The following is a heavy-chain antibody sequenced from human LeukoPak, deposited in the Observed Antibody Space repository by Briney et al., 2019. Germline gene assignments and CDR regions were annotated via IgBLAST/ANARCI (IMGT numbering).Heavy chain of an antibody. D-gene: IGHD5-12*01. CDR3: AREDSGYGSPFNDY. V-gene: IGHV1-69*13. CDR1: GGTFSSYA. J-gene: IGHJ4*02. CDR2: IIPIFGTA. Sequence: SVKVSCKASGGTFSSYAISWVRQATGQGLEWMGGIIPIFGTANYAQKFQGRVTITADESTSTAYMELSSLRSEDTAVYYCAREDSGYGSPFNDYWGQGTLVTVSS.